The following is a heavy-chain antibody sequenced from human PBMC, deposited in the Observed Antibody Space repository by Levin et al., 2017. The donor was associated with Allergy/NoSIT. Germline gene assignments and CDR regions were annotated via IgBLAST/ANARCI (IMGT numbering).Heavy chain of an antibody. Sequence: ASVKVSCKASGYTFTSYDINWVRQATGQGLEWMGWMNPNSGNTGYAQKFQGRVTMTRNTSISTAYMELSSLRSEDTAVYYCARGAKEEIVATMDYWGQGTLVTVSS. J-gene: IGHJ4*02. CDR2: MNPNSGNT. V-gene: IGHV1-8*01. CDR3: ARGAKEEIVATMDY. D-gene: IGHD5-12*01. CDR1: GYTFTSYD.